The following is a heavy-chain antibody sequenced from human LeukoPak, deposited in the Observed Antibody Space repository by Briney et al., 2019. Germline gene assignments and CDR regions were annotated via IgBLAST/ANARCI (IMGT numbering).Heavy chain of an antibody. Sequence: SETLSLTCTVSGGSIRSSYYYWGWIRQPPGKGLEWIGSIYYSGSTYYNPSLKSRVTISVDTSKNQFSLKLSSVTAADTAVYYCARRLPYSSGWYYFDYWGQGTLVTVSS. CDR2: IYYSGST. J-gene: IGHJ4*02. D-gene: IGHD6-19*01. V-gene: IGHV4-39*01. CDR1: GGSIRSSYYY. CDR3: ARRLPYSSGWYYFDY.